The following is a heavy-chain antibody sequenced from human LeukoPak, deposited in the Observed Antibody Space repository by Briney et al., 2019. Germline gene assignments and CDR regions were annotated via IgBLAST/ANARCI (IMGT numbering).Heavy chain of an antibody. D-gene: IGHD2-21*02. J-gene: IGHJ6*02. CDR2: ISGSGGST. CDR3: AKQGVVTYYYYGMDV. CDR1: GFTFSSYG. V-gene: IGHV3-23*01. Sequence: PGRSLRLSCAASGFTFSSYGMSWVRQAPGKGLEWVSAISGSGGSTYYADSVKGRFTISRDNSKNTLYLQMNSLRAEDTAVYYCAKQGVVTYYYYGMDVWGQGTTVTGSS.